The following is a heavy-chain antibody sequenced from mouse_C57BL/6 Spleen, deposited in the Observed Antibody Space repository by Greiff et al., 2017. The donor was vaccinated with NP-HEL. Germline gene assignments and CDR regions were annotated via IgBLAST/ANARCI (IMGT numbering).Heavy chain of an antibody. CDR1: GFTFSDYY. D-gene: IGHD2-4*01. V-gene: IGHV5-16*01. CDR2: INYDGSST. CDR3: ARKDYDYDGFDY. J-gene: IGHJ2*01. Sequence: EVQRVESEGGLVQPGSSMKLSCTASGFTFSDYYMAWVRQVPEKGLEWVANINYDGSSTYYLDSLKSRFIISRDNAKNILYLQMSSLKSEDTATYYCARKDYDYDGFDYWGQGTTLTVSS.